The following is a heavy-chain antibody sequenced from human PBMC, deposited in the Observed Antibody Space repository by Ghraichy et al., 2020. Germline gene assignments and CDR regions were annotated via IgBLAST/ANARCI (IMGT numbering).Heavy chain of an antibody. CDR1: GFTFTNSA. CDR2: IVVGSGNT. J-gene: IGHJ4*02. Sequence: SVKVSCKASGFTFTNSAVQWVRQARGQRLEWIGWIVVGSGNTNYAQKFQERVTITRDMSTSTAYMELSSLRSEDTAVYYCAATWIGNWGQGTLVTVSS. CDR3: AATWIGN. V-gene: IGHV1-58*01. D-gene: IGHD5-12*01.